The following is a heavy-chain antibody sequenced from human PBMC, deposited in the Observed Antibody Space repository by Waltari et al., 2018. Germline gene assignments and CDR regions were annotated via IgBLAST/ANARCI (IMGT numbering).Heavy chain of an antibody. CDR1: GGSLSSYY. CDR2: SGN. Sequence: QVQLQESGTGLVKPSETLSLTCTVFGGSLSSYYWSWIRQPPGKGLEWIGYSGNKYNPSLKSRVTISLDTSKNQFSLKLSSVTAADTAVYYCARSYTVTTSPIAGYWGQGTLVTVSS. V-gene: IGHV4-59*01. J-gene: IGHJ4*02. D-gene: IGHD4-17*01. CDR3: ARSYTVTTSPIAGY.